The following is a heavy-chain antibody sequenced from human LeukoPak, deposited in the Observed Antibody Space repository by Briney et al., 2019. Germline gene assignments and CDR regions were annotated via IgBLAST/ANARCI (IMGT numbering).Heavy chain of an antibody. CDR2: MYHSGST. V-gene: IGHV4-38-2*02. Sequence: PSETLSLTCTVSGGSISSYYWGWIRQPPGKGLEWIGSMYHSGSTYYNPSLKSRVTISVDTSKNQFSLKLSSVTAADTAVYYCARGPDSSGWFSYYYFDYWGQGTLVTVSS. J-gene: IGHJ4*02. D-gene: IGHD6-19*01. CDR1: GGSISSYY. CDR3: ARGPDSSGWFSYYYFDY.